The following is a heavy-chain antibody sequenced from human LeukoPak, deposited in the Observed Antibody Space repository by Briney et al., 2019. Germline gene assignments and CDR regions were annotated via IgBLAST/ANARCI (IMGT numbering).Heavy chain of an antibody. CDR2: INHSGST. CDR1: GGSFSGYY. D-gene: IGHD4-17*01. Sequence: PSETLSLTCAVYGGSFSGYYWSWIRQPPGKGLEWIGEINHSGSTNYNPSLKSRVAISVDTSKNQFSLKLSSVTAADTAVYYCARGTMTTVTYYFDYWGQGTLVTVSS. V-gene: IGHV4-34*01. J-gene: IGHJ4*02. CDR3: ARGTMTTVTYYFDY.